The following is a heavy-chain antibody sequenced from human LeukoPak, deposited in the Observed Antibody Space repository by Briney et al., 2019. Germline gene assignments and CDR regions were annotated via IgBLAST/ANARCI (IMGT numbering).Heavy chain of an antibody. CDR2: ISGSAGTT. CDR3: ARVLRSASGTYFDY. Sequence: GGSLRLSCAASGFTFRSYWMHWVRQAPGKGLEWVSTISGSAGTTYYADSVKGRFTISRDNSKNTLYLQMNSLRAEDTALYYCARVLRSASGTYFDYWGQGTLVTVSS. J-gene: IGHJ4*02. D-gene: IGHD3-10*01. V-gene: IGHV3-23*01. CDR1: GFTFRSYW.